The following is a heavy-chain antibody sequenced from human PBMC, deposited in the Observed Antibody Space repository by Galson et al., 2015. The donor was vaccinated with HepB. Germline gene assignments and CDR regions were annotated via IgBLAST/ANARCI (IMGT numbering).Heavy chain of an antibody. CDR2: ISDSGGST. Sequence: SLRLSCAASGFPFSSYAMSWVRQTPGKGLEWVSGISDSGGSTYYADSVKGGFTISRDNSQNTLFLQMHSLRADDTAVYYCARGSDGDPSLWYYGMDAWGQGTTVTVSS. CDR3: ARGSDGDPSLWYYGMDA. CDR1: GFPFSSYA. J-gene: IGHJ6*02. D-gene: IGHD4-17*01. V-gene: IGHV3-23*01.